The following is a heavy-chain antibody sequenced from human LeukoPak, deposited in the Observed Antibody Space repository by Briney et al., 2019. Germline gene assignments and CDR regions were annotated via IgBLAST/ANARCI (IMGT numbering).Heavy chain of an antibody. CDR2: IYYSGST. CDR1: GGSIRSYY. Sequence: SETLSLTCTVSGGSIRSYYWSWIRQPPGKGLEWIGYIYYSGSTNYNPSLKSRVTISVDTSKNQFSLKLSSVTAADTAVYYCARWRSSWGFDYWGQGTLVTVSS. CDR3: ARWRSSWGFDY. J-gene: IGHJ4*02. V-gene: IGHV4-59*01. D-gene: IGHD6-13*01.